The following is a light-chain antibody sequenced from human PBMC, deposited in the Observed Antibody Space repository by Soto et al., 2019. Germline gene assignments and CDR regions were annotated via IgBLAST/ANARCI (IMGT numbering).Light chain of an antibody. V-gene: IGKV3-20*01. CDR2: GAS. J-gene: IGKJ1*01. Sequence: EIVLTQSPGTLSLSPGERATLSCRASQSVNSIYLAWYQQKPGQAPRLLIYGASSRETGIPDTFSGSGSGTDFTLTISRLEPEDFAVYWCQHYGNSPTFGQGTKVQIK. CDR3: QHYGNSPT. CDR1: QSVNSIY.